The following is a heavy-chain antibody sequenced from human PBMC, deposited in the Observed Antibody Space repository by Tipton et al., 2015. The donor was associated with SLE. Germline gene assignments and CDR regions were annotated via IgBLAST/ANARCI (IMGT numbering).Heavy chain of an antibody. J-gene: IGHJ4*02. CDR1: GFIFSIYG. CDR3: ARDADRNTRYSNFDQ. D-gene: IGHD3-16*02. Sequence: SLRLSCEASGFIFSIYGMHWVRQAPGKGLEWVAVKWSDGINEFYTDSVKGRFTISRDNSKNTLYLQMNSLRAEDTAMYYCARDADRNTRYSNFDQWGQGTLVTVSS. V-gene: IGHV3-33*01. CDR2: KWSDGINE.